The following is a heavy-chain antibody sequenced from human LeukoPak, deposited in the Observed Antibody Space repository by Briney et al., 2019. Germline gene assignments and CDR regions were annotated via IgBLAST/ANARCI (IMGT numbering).Heavy chain of an antibody. J-gene: IGHJ6*03. CDR1: GFTFSTYW. Sequence: GGSLRLSCAASGFTFSTYWMSWVRQAPGKGLEWVANIKQDGSEKYYVDSVKGRFTISRDNAKNSLYLQMNSLRAEDTAVYYCAREEYSSSWYYYYYMDVWGKGTTVTVSS. CDR2: IKQDGSEK. CDR3: AREEYSSSWYYYYYMDV. D-gene: IGHD6-13*01. V-gene: IGHV3-7*01.